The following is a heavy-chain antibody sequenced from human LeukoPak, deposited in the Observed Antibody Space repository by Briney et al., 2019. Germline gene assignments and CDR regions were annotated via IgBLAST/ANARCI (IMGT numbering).Heavy chain of an antibody. V-gene: IGHV3-53*01. CDR3: AKVAGDTYYDFWSGYYAPNWFDP. CDR1: GFTVSSNY. Sequence: GGSLRLSCAASGFTVSSNYMSWVRQAPGKGLEWVSVIYSDGSTYYADSVKGRFTISRDNSRNTLFLQMNSLRAEDTAVYYCAKVAGDTYYDFWSGYYAPNWFDPWGQGTLVTVSS. CDR2: IYSDGST. D-gene: IGHD3-3*01. J-gene: IGHJ5*02.